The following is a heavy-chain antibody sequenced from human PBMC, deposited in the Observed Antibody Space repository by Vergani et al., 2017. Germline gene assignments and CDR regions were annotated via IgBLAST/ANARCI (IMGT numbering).Heavy chain of an antibody. CDR3: ARTDRIVGAHKYNWFDP. CDR2: IYTSGST. Sequence: QVQLQESGPGLVKPSQTLSLTCTVSGGSISSGSYYWSWIRQPAGKGLEWIGRIYTSGSTYYNPSLKSRVTISVDTSKNQFSLKLSSVTAADTAVYYCARTDRIVGAHKYNWFDPWGQGTLVTVSS. V-gene: IGHV4-61*02. D-gene: IGHD1-26*01. J-gene: IGHJ5*02. CDR1: GGSISSGSYY.